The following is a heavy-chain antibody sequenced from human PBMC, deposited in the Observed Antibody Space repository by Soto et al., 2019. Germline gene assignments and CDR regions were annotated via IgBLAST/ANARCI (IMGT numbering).Heavy chain of an antibody. D-gene: IGHD3-10*01. CDR3: ARGVLVWFGGLSRRGGYYYYMDV. CDR1: GGSFSGYY. Sequence: QVQLQQWGAGLLKPSETLSLTCAVYGGSFSGYYWSWIRQTPGKGLEWIGEINDSGSTNHNPSLKSRVTILVDTPKNQFSLKLSSVTAADTAVYYCARGVLVWFGGLSRRGGYYYYMDVWGTGTTVSVSS. J-gene: IGHJ6*03. CDR2: INDSGST. V-gene: IGHV4-34*01.